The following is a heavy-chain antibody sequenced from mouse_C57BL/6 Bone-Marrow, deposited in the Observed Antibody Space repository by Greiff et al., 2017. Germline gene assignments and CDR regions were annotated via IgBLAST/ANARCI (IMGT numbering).Heavy chain of an antibody. J-gene: IGHJ2*01. Sequence: VQLQQSGAELVRPGASVKLSCKASGYTFTDYYINWVKQRPGQGLEWIARIYPGSGNTYYNEKFKGKATLTAEKSSSTAYMQLSSLTSEDSAVYFGARRDYYYGTVFDYWGQGTTLTVSS. CDR3: ARRDYYYGTVFDY. CDR1: GYTFTDYY. D-gene: IGHD1-1*01. CDR2: IYPGSGNT. V-gene: IGHV1-76*01.